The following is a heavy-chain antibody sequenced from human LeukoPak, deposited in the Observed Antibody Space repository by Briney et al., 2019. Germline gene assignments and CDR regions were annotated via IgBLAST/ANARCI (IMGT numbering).Heavy chain of an antibody. J-gene: IGHJ4*02. Sequence: SETLSLTCTVSGASISNSDYYWGWVRQPPGKGLEWIGSVDYSGGTYYNPFLKGRVTSAVDTSQKQVSLKVTSVTAADTAVYYCARRSDKGPYSYITNDYWGQGTLVTVSS. V-gene: IGHV4-39*01. CDR1: GASISNSDYY. CDR2: VDYSGGT. D-gene: IGHD5-18*01. CDR3: ARRSDKGPYSYITNDY.